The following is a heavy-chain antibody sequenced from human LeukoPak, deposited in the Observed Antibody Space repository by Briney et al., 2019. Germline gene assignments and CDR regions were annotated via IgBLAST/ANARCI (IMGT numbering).Heavy chain of an antibody. CDR1: GYTFTNYG. Sequence: ASVKVSYKASGYTFTNYGISWVRQAPGQGLEWMGWINPYNGNTKYAQKFQGRVTMTTDTSTSTAYMELRSLRSDDTAVYYCASTYCSDGSCYWFSLDYWGQGTLVTVSS. V-gene: IGHV1-18*01. CDR3: ASTYCSDGSCYWFSLDY. CDR2: INPYNGNT. D-gene: IGHD2-15*01. J-gene: IGHJ4*02.